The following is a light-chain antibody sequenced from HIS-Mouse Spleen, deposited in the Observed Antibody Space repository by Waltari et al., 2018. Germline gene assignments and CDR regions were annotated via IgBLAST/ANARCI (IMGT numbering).Light chain of an antibody. J-gene: IGLJ2*01. V-gene: IGLV2-14*01. CDR3: SSYTSSSTLGV. Sequence: LTQPASVSGSPGQSITISCTGTSSDVGGYNYVSWYQQHPGKAPKLMIYEVSNRPSGVSNRFSGSKSGNTAYLTISGLQAEDEADYYCSSYTSSSTLGVFGGGTKLTVL. CDR2: EVS. CDR1: SSDVGGYNY.